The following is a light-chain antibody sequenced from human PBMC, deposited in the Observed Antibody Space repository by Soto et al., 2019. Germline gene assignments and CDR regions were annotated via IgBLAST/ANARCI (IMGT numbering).Light chain of an antibody. CDR1: QSVGSN. CDR3: XXXNNCPRT. J-gene: IGKJ1*01. CDR2: GAS. V-gene: IGKV3-15*01. Sequence: ESVMTQPVAPLYVPPGERATLPCRASQSVGSNLAWSPQKPGQAPRLNIYGASTWAAGTPARFSGSGSGTEFTLTIXSXHSXXSAVYPSXXXNNCPRTSCQGT.